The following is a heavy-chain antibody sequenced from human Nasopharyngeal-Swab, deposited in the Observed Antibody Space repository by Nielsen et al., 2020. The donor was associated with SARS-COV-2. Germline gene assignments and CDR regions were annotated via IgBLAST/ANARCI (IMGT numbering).Heavy chain of an antibody. V-gene: IGHV1-8*01. CDR2: MNPNSGNT. J-gene: IGHJ6*03. D-gene: IGHD3-3*01. CDR3: ARLSNYDFWSGYYAYMDV. Sequence: ASVKVSCKASGYTFTSYDINWVRQATGQGLEWMGWMNPNSGNTGYAQKFQGRVTMTRNTSISTAYMELSSLRSEDTAVYYCARLSNYDFWSGYYAYMDVWGKGVTVTVSS. CDR1: GYTFTSYD.